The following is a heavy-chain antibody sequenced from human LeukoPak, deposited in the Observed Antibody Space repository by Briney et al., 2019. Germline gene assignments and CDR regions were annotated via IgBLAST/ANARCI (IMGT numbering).Heavy chain of an antibody. Sequence: ASVKVSCKASGYRFTGYYMHWVRQAPGQGLEWMGWINPNSGSTNYAQKLQGRVTMTRDTSISTAYMELSRLRSDDTAVYYCARDPMNSSGWSVNYFDYWGQGTLVTVSS. CDR2: INPNSGST. V-gene: IGHV1-2*02. J-gene: IGHJ4*02. D-gene: IGHD6-19*01. CDR1: GYRFTGYY. CDR3: ARDPMNSSGWSVNYFDY.